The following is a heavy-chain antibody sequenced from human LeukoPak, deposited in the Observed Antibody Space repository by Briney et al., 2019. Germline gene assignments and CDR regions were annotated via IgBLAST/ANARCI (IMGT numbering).Heavy chain of an antibody. D-gene: IGHD2-21*02. J-gene: IGHJ6*02. CDR2: ISGSGGST. CDR3: AAPIATGGDGLMDV. Sequence: GGSLRLSCAASGFTFSSYAMSWVRQAPGKGLEWVSAISGSGGSTYYADSVKGRFTISRDNSKNTLYLQMDSLRAEDTAVYYCAAPIATGGDGLMDVWGQGTTVTVSS. CDR1: GFTFSSYA. V-gene: IGHV3-23*01.